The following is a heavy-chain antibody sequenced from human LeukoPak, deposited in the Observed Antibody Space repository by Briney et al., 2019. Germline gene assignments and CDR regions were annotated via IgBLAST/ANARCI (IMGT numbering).Heavy chain of an antibody. CDR1: GFTFSTYA. CDR2: IGDTT. D-gene: IGHD3-10*01. J-gene: IGHJ4*02. Sequence: GGSLRLSCAASGFTFSTYAMSWVRQAPGKGLEWVSAIGDTTYYVDSVKGRFTISRDNSKNTLYLQMNSLRAEDTAVYYCAKDPRPLWFGELLPFDYWGQGTLVTVSS. CDR3: AKDPRPLWFGELLPFDY. V-gene: IGHV3-23*01.